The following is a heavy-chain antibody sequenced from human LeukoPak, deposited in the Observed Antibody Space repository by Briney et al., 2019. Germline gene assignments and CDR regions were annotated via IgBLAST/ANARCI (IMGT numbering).Heavy chain of an antibody. D-gene: IGHD3-10*01. CDR3: ARYMLVRGVGIDY. V-gene: IGHV3-33*08. CDR2: IWYDGSNK. Sequence: GGSLRLSCAASGFIFSNYIMNWVRQAPGKGLEWVAVIWYDGSNKYYADSVKGRFTISRDNSKNTLYLQMNSLRAEDTAVYYCARYMLVRGVGIDYWGQGTLVTVSS. J-gene: IGHJ4*02. CDR1: GFIFSNYI.